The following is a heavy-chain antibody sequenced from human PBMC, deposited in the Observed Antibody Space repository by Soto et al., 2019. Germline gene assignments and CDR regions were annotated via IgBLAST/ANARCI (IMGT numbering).Heavy chain of an antibody. V-gene: IGHV4-39*01. Sequence: QLQLQESGPGLVKPSETLSLTCTVSGGSISSSSYYWGWIRQPPGKGLEWIGSISYSGSTYYNPSLKSRVTISVDTSKNHFSLKLSSVTAAYTAVYYCARRHIFTGEHDYWGQVTLVTVSS. CDR2: ISYSGST. CDR3: ARRHIFTGEHDY. J-gene: IGHJ4*02. D-gene: IGHD3-9*01. CDR1: GGSISSSSYY.